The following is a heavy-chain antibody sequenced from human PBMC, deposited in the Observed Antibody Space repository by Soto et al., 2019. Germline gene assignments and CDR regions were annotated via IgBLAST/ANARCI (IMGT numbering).Heavy chain of an antibody. D-gene: IGHD2-21*02. Sequence: SVKVSCKASGGTFSSYAISWVRQAPGQGLEWMGGIIPIFGTANYAQKFQGRVTITADESTSTAYMELSSLRSEDTVVYYCARGGYGGNSDAFDIWGQGTMVTVSS. J-gene: IGHJ3*02. CDR2: IIPIFGTA. CDR1: GGTFSSYA. CDR3: ARGGYGGNSDAFDI. V-gene: IGHV1-69*13.